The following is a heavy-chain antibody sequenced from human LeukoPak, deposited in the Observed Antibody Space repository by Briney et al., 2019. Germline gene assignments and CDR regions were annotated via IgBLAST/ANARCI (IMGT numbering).Heavy chain of an antibody. Sequence: PGGSLRLSCAASGFTFTRYYMNWVRQAPGKGLEWVANIKEDGSEKYYVDSVKGRFTISRDNAKNSLYLQMNSLRAEDTAVYYCAKDHGYSSGGFDPWGQGTLVTVSS. CDR2: IKEDGSEK. CDR3: AKDHGYSSGGFDP. D-gene: IGHD6-25*01. J-gene: IGHJ5*02. CDR1: GFTFTRYY. V-gene: IGHV3-7*01.